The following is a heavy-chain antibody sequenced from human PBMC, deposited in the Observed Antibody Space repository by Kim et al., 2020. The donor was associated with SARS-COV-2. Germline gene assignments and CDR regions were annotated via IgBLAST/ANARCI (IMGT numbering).Heavy chain of an antibody. CDR2: ISSSSSYT. J-gene: IGHJ4*02. CDR3: ARVPVGSSSWYYFDY. Sequence: LSLTCAASGFTFSDYYMSWIRQAPGKGLEWVSYISSSSSYTNYADSVKGRFTISRDNAKNSLYLQMNSLRAEDTAVYYCARVPVGSSSWYYFDYWGQ. V-gene: IGHV3-11*05. CDR1: GFTFSDYY. D-gene: IGHD6-13*01.